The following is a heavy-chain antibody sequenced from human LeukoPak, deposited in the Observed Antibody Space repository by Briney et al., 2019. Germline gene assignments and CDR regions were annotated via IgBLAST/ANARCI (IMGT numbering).Heavy chain of an antibody. CDR2: IYYSGRT. J-gene: IGHJ3*02. D-gene: IGHD4-23*01. V-gene: IGHV4-30-2*01. CDR3: ARGYGDNSGAFDI. Sequence: SETLSLTCTVSGGSIMVAAYSWSWIRQPPRKGLEWIGYIYYSGRTYYNPSLKSRVTISLDRSKNQFSLKLSSVTAADTAVYFCARGYGDNSGAFDIWGQGTLVTVSS. CDR1: GGSIMVAAYS.